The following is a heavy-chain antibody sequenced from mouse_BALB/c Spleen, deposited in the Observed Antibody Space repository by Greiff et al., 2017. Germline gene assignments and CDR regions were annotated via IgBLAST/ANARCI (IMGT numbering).Heavy chain of an antibody. CDR3: ARANNWDGFAY. V-gene: IGHV7-3*02. CDR2: IRNKANGYTT. CDR1: GFTFTDYY. D-gene: IGHD4-1*01. Sequence: EVQLVESGGGLVQPGGSLRLSCATSGFTFTDYYMSWVRQPPGKALEWLGFIRNKANGYTTEYSASVKGRFTISRDNSQSILYLQMNTLRAEDSATYYCARANNWDGFAYWGQGTLVTVSA. J-gene: IGHJ3*01.